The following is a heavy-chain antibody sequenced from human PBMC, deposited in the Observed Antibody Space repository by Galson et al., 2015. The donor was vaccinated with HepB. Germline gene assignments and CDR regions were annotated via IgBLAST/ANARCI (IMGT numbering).Heavy chain of an antibody. Sequence: QSGAEVKQPGESLKISCKGSGYSFTSYWIGWVRQMPGKGLEWMAIIFPADSDTRYSPSFQGQVTISADKSISTAYLQWSSLKASDTAIYYCARHGSIGARQNWFDPWGQGTLVTVSS. CDR1: GYSFTSYW. CDR3: ARHGSIGARQNWFDP. CDR2: IFPADSDT. D-gene: IGHD6-6*01. V-gene: IGHV5-51*01. J-gene: IGHJ5*02.